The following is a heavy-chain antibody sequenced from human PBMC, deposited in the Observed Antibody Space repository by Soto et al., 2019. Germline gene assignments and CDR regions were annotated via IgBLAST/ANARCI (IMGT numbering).Heavy chain of an antibody. D-gene: IGHD2-15*01. CDR1: GGTFSSYA. V-gene: IGHV1-69*01. CDR3: ARCGGYCSGGSCYRGGNWFDP. J-gene: IGHJ5*02. Sequence: QVQLVQSGAEVKKPGSSVKVSCKASGGTFSSYAISWVRQAPGQGLEWMGGIIPIFGTANYAQKFQGRVTITADESTSTAYMELSSLRSEDTAVYYCARCGGYCSGGSCYRGGNWFDPWGQGTLVTVSS. CDR2: IIPIFGTA.